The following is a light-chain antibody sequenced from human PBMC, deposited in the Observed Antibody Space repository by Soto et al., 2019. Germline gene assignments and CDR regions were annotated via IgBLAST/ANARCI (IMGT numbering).Light chain of an antibody. J-gene: IGKJ1*01. CDR3: QQYGSSLWT. V-gene: IGKV3-20*01. CDR1: QSISVY. CDR2: AAS. Sequence: EIVLTPSPATLSLSPGERATLSCRASQSISVYLAWYRQKPGQAPRLLIYAASNRATGIPARFSGSGSGTDFTLTISGLEPEDFAVYYCQQYGSSLWTVGQGTKVDIK.